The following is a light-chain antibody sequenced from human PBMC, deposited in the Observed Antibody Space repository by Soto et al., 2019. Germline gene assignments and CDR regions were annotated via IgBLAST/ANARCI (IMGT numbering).Light chain of an antibody. Sequence: DIQMTQSPSTLSASVGDRVTIACRASQSISKFLAWYQQKPGKAPKLLIFDVSTLESGVPSKFSGSGSGTEFTLTISSLQPDDFATYYGQQYNSYSPWTFGQGTKVDIK. CDR3: QQYNSYSPWT. V-gene: IGKV1-5*01. CDR2: DVS. J-gene: IGKJ1*01. CDR1: QSISKF.